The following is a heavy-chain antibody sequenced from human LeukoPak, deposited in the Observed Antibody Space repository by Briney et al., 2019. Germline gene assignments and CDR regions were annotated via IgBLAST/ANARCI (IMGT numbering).Heavy chain of an antibody. J-gene: IGHJ1*01. Sequence: SETLSLTCTVSGGSFRNSDYYWGWIRQPPGKGLEWIGTMYYNGATQYNPSLKSRVTMSLDTSKNQFSLKLNSVTAADTAVYYCARELLILAEAGAGAYWGQGTLVTVSS. CDR3: ARELLILAEAGAGAY. CDR1: GGSFRNSDYY. V-gene: IGHV4-39*01. CDR2: MYYNGAT. D-gene: IGHD6-19*01.